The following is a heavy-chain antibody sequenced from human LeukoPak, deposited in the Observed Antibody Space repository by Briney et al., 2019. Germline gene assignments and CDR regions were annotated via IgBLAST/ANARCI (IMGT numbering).Heavy chain of an antibody. J-gene: IGHJ4*02. V-gene: IGHV4-59*01. CDR3: ARSLGYSYGKSVFVY. CDR1: GGSISSYY. CDR2: IYYSGST. D-gene: IGHD5-18*01. Sequence: SETLSLTCTVSGGSISSYYWSWIRQPPGKGLEWIGYIYYSGSTNYNPSLKSRVTISVDTSKNQFSLKLSSVTAADTAVYYCARSLGYSYGKSVFVYWGQGTLVTVSS.